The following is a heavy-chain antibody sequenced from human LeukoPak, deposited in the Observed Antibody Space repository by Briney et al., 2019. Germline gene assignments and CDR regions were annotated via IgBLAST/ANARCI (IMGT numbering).Heavy chain of an antibody. D-gene: IGHD6-13*01. V-gene: IGHV3-7*01. CDR3: ARCSIAAAGTGDY. Sequence: GGSLRLSCAASGFTFSSYWMSWVRQAPGKGLEWVANIKQGGSEKYYVDSVKGRFTISRDNAKNSLYLQMNSLRAEDTAVYYCARCSIAAAGTGDYWGQGTLVTVSS. CDR2: IKQGGSEK. CDR1: GFTFSSYW. J-gene: IGHJ4*02.